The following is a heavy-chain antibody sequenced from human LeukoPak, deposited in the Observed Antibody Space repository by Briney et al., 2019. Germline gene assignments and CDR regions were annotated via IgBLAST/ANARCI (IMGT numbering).Heavy chain of an antibody. CDR1: GFTFSSYG. Sequence: GGSLRLSCAASGFTFSSYGMHWVRQAPGKGLEWVAFIRNDGSDNYADSVKGRFIISRDNSKNILYLQMNSLRAEDTAVYYCAKEEGNTLGDHWGQGNLVTVSS. CDR2: IRNDGSD. V-gene: IGHV3-30*02. D-gene: IGHD3-16*01. CDR3: AKEEGNTLGDH. J-gene: IGHJ4*02.